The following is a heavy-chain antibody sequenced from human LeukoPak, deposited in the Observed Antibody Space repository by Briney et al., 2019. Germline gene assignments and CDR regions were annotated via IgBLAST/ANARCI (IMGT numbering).Heavy chain of an antibody. J-gene: IGHJ3*02. CDR3: AKHQLGTYDAFDI. V-gene: IGHV3-23*01. D-gene: IGHD7-27*01. CDR2: ISGGGDHT. Sequence: GGSLRLSCAASGFTFSSYAMSWVRQAPGKGLEWVSTISGGGDHTYYADSVKGRFTISRDNSKNTLYLQMNSLRAEDTAVYYCAKHQLGTYDAFDIWGQGTMVTVSS. CDR1: GFTFSSYA.